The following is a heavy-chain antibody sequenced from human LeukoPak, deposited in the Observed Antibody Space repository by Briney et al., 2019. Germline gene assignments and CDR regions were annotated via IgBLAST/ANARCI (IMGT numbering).Heavy chain of an antibody. V-gene: IGHV1-69*04. CDR1: GGTFSSYA. J-gene: IGHJ6*02. CDR3: ARDLPPSNYYYYYGMDV. CDR2: IIPILGIA. Sequence: SVEVSCKASGGTFSSYAISWVRQAPGQGLEWMGRIIPILGIANYAQKFQGRVTITADKSTSTAYMELSSLRSEDTAVYYCARDLPPSNYYYYYGMDVWGQGTTVTVSS. D-gene: IGHD4-11*01.